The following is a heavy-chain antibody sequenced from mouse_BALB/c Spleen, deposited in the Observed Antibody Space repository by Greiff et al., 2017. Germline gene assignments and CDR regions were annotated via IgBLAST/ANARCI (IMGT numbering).Heavy chain of an antibody. J-gene: IGHJ3*01. CDR1: GFTFSDYY. CDR2: ISDGGSYT. D-gene: IGHD2-3*01. V-gene: IGHV5-4*02. CDR3: ARDRGDGYPSWFAY. Sequence: EVQVVESGGGLVKPGGSLKLSCAASGFTFSDYYMYWVRQTPEKRLEWVATISDGGSYTYYPDSVKGRFTISRDNAKNNLYLQMSSLKSEDTAMYYCARDRGDGYPSWFAYWGQGTLVTVSA.